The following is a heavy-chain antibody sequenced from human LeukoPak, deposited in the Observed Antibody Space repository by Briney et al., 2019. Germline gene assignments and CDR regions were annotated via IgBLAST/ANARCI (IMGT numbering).Heavy chain of an antibody. CDR2: IYSGGST. CDR1: GFTFSDYY. CDR3: ARASAFDI. Sequence: GGSLRLSCAASGFTFSDYYTSWVRQAPGKGLEWVSVIYSGGSTYYADSVKGRFTISRDNSKNTLYLQMNSLRAEDTAVYYCARASAFDIWGQGTMVTVSS. J-gene: IGHJ3*02. V-gene: IGHV3-66*01.